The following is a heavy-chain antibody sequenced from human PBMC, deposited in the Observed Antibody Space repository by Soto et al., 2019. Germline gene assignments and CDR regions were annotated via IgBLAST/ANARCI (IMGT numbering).Heavy chain of an antibody. Sequence: GGSLRLSCAASGFTFSSYAMHWVRQAPGKGLEWVAVISYDGSNKYYADSVKGRFTISRDNSKNTLYLQMNSLRAEGTAVYYCARDMGEGYGMDVWGQGTTVTVSS. CDR3: ARDMGEGYGMDV. J-gene: IGHJ6*02. V-gene: IGHV3-30-3*01. D-gene: IGHD3-16*01. CDR1: GFTFSSYA. CDR2: ISYDGSNK.